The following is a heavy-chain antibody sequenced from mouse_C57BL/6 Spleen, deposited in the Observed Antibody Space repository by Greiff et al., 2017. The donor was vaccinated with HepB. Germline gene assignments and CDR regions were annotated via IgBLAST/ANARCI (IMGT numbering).Heavy chain of an antibody. CDR1: GYAFSSYW. CDR2: IYPGDGDT. CDR3: AREGGSSSYAMDY. V-gene: IGHV1-80*01. Sequence: VQLQESGAELVKPGASVKISCKASGYAFSSYWMNWVKQRPGKGLEWIGQIYPGDGDTNYNGKFKGKATLTADKSSSTAYMQLSSLTSEDSAVYFCAREGGSSSYAMDYWGQGTSVTVSS. D-gene: IGHD1-1*01. J-gene: IGHJ4*01.